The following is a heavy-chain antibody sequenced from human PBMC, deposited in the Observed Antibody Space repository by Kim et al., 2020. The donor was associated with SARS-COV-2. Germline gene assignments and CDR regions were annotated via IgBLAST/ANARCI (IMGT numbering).Heavy chain of an antibody. CDR3: ARGARDYIWGSYRYTQSHF. J-gene: IGHJ4*02. CDR1: GFTFSSYS. Sequence: GGSLRLSCAASGFTFSSYSMNWVRQAPGKGLEWGSYISSSSSTIYYADSVKGRFTISSDNAKNSLYLQMNSLRDEDTAVYYCARGARDYIWGSYRYTQSHFWGQGTLVTVSS. CDR2: ISSSSSTI. D-gene: IGHD3-16*02. V-gene: IGHV3-48*02.